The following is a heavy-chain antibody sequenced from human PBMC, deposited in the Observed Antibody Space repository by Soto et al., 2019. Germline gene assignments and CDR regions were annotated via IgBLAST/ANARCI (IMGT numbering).Heavy chain of an antibody. CDR2: IYYTGST. CDR1: GGSVSSGSYQ. D-gene: IGHD3-3*01. CDR3: ARLQVYDFWSGSVPMDV. V-gene: IGHV4-61*01. Sequence: SETLSLTCTVSGGSVSSGSYQWSWIRQSPGKGLEWIGYIYYTGSTNYNPSLKSRVTISVDTSKNQFSLKLTSETAADTALYFCARLQVYDFWSGSVPMDVWGQGTTVTVSS. J-gene: IGHJ6*02.